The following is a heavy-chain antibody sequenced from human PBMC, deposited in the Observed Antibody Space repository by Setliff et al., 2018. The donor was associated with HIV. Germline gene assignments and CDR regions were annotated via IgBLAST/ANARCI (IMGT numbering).Heavy chain of an antibody. V-gene: IGHV3-23*01. D-gene: IGHD2-21*01. Sequence: SCAASGSTFSSYAMNWVRQAPGKGLEWVSSITNTGGTTYYADSVKGRFTISRDNSKNTLYLQMNSLRADDTAVYYCAKSPVVWPHSFDIWGQGTMVTVSS. J-gene: IGHJ3*02. CDR1: GSTFSSYA. CDR2: ITNTGGTT. CDR3: AKSPVVWPHSFDI.